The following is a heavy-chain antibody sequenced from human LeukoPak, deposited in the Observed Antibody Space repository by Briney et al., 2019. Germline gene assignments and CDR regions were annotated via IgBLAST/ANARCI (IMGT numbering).Heavy chain of an antibody. Sequence: GGSLRLSCAASGFTFSSYATRWVRQAPGKGREWVSAISGSGGSTYYADSVKGRFTISRDNSKNTLYLQMSSLRAEDTAVYYCAKFSASVYYYYYMDVWGKGTTVTVSS. D-gene: IGHD3-10*01. CDR2: ISGSGGST. CDR1: GFTFSSYA. J-gene: IGHJ6*03. CDR3: AKFSASVYYYYYMDV. V-gene: IGHV3-23*01.